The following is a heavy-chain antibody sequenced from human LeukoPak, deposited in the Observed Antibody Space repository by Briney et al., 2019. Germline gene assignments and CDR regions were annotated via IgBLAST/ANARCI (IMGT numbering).Heavy chain of an antibody. V-gene: IGHV3-21*01. Sequence: GGPLSLSCEASGFTFSHYIMSWLRQAPGKGLEWVSSISGSVGYHGDYVNYADSVKGRFTTSRDNAKNSLSLQMTSLRDDDTAVYYCARSGQEGDDNWFDPWGQGTLVIVSS. CDR3: ARSGQEGDDNWFDP. J-gene: IGHJ5*02. CDR1: GFTFSHYI. D-gene: IGHD3-16*01. CDR2: ISGSVGYHGDYV.